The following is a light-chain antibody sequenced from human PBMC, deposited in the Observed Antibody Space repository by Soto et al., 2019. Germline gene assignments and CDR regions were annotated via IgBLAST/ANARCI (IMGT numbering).Light chain of an antibody. J-gene: IGLJ1*01. V-gene: IGLV2-14*01. CDR3: SSYTSSNTPYV. CDR1: SSDVGAYHF. CDR2: EVT. Sequence: QSALAQPASVSGSPGQSITISCTGSSSDVGAYHFVSWYQHHPGKAPKLILYEVTARPSGVSSRFSGSTSGNTASLTISGLQADDEANYSCSSYTSSNTPYVFGTGTKV.